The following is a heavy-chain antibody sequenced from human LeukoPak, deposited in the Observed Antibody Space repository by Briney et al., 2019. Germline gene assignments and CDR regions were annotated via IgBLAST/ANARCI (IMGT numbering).Heavy chain of an antibody. V-gene: IGHV4-59*01. D-gene: IGHD3-10*01. CDR2: IYSGGST. Sequence: SETLSLTCTVSGGSPSVYSWNWIRQPPGKGLEWIGYIYSGGSTDYNPSLRNRVTISVDTSKNQVSLKLSSVTPADTAVYFCARAQTVRSLEYWGHGALVTVSS. CDR1: GGSPSVYS. J-gene: IGHJ4*01. CDR3: ARAQTVRSLEY.